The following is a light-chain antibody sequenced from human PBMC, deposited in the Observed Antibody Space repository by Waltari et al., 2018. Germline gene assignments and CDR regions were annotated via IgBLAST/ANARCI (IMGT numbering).Light chain of an antibody. J-gene: IGKJ4*01. V-gene: IGKV1-33*01. Sequence: EIQMTQSPSSLSTSVGDRVTITCQTSQDISNYLNWYQQKPGKAPKLLIHAASKLETGVPSRFSGSGSGTNFTFTISSLQPEDIATYYCQQHDNLPLAFGGGTKVEIK. CDR1: QDISNY. CDR2: AAS. CDR3: QQHDNLPLA.